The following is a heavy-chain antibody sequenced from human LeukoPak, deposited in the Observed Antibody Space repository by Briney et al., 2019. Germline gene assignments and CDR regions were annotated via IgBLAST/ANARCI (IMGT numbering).Heavy chain of an antibody. V-gene: IGHV1-2*02. CDR2: INPPSGGT. CDR3: ARGDFYSGSFLDY. J-gene: IGHJ4*02. D-gene: IGHD3-10*01. CDR1: GYTFISYG. Sequence: GASVEVSCKASGYTFISYGISWVRQAPGQGLEWMGWINPPSGGTNSAQKFQGRVTMTRDTSITTAYLELSRLTSDDTAVYYCARGDFYSGSFLDYWGQGTLVTVSS.